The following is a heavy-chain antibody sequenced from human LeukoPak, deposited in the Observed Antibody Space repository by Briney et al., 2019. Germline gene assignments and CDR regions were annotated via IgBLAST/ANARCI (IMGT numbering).Heavy chain of an antibody. J-gene: IGHJ4*02. CDR1: GYTFTSYY. Sequence: GASVKVSCKASGYTFTSYYVHWVRQPPGQGLEWMGIINPSGGSTSYAQKFQGRVTMTRDTSTSTVYMELSSLRSEDTVAYYCARGSPGLRYYFDYWGQGTLVTVSS. CDR2: INPSGGST. V-gene: IGHV1-46*01. D-gene: IGHD4-17*01. CDR3: ARGSPGLRYYFDY.